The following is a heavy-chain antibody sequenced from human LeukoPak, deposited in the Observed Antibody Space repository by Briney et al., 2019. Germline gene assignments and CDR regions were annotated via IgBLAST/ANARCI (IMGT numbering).Heavy chain of an antibody. D-gene: IGHD3-10*01. CDR1: GFTFSSYA. V-gene: IGHV3-53*01. CDR2: IYSGGST. J-gene: IGHJ6*02. Sequence: PGGSLRLSCAASGFTFSSYAMSWVRQAPGKGLEWVSVIYSGGSTYYADSVKGRFTISRDNSKNTLYLQMNSLRAEDTAVYYCARDRDYYYGMDVWGQGTTVTVSS. CDR3: ARDRDYYYGMDV.